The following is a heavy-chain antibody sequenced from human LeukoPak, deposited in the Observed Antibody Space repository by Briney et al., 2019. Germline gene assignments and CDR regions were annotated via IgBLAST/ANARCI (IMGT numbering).Heavy chain of an antibody. D-gene: IGHD3-10*01. J-gene: IGHJ4*02. CDR3: ARDSPTGVR. CDR2: IYYGGST. Sequence: SETLSLTCTVSGGSISSYYWSWIRQPPGKGLEWIGYIYYGGSTNYNPSLKSRVTISVDTSTNQFSLKLSSVTAADTAVYYCARDSPTGVRWGQGTLVTVSS. V-gene: IGHV4-59*01. CDR1: GGSISSYY.